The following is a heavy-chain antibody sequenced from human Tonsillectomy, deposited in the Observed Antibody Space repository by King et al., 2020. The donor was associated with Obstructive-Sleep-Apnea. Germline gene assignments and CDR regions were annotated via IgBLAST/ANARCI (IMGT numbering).Heavy chain of an antibody. J-gene: IGHJ2*01. CDR2: IGTAGDT. CDR1: GFTFSSYD. V-gene: IGHV3-13*01. CDR3: ARVADSGDYWYFDL. Sequence: VQLVESGGGLVQPGGSLRLSCAASGFTFSSYDMHWVRQATGKGLEWVSAIGTAGDTYYPGSVKGRFTISRENAKNSWYLQMNSLRAGDTAVYYCARVADSGDYWYFDLWGRGTLVTVSS. D-gene: IGHD4-17*01.